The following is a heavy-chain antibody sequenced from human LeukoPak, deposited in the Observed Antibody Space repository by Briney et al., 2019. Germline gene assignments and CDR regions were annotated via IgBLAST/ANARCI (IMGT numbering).Heavy chain of an antibody. CDR1: GVSVSSGSYY. CDR3: AGVISSGWSYYFDY. CDR2: IYYSGSN. Sequence: SETLSLTCTVSGVSVSSGSYYWRWVRQPRGKGLEWSVYIYYSGSNNYNPSLQSRVTISVDTSKTQFSLKLSSVTAADTAVYYCAGVISSGWSYYFDYWGQGTLVTVSS. V-gene: IGHV4-61*01. J-gene: IGHJ4*02. D-gene: IGHD6-19*01.